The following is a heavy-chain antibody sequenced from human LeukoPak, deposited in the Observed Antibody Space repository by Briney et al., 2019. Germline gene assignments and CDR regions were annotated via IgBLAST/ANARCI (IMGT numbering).Heavy chain of an antibody. J-gene: IGHJ4*02. D-gene: IGHD6-19*01. CDR1: GGSISSYY. CDR3: ARDRGIAVASDY. V-gene: IGHV4-59*01. CDR2: IYYSGST. Sequence: LETLSLTCTVSGGSISSYYWSWIRQPPGKGLEWIGYIYYSGSTNYNPSLKSRVTISVDTSKNQFSLKLSSVTAADTAVYYCARDRGIAVASDYWGQGTLVTVSS.